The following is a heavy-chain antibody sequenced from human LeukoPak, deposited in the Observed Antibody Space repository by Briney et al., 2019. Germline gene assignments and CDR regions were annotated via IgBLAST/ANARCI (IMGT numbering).Heavy chain of an antibody. CDR2: IYYSGST. V-gene: IGHV4-59*01. CDR3: ARLAMVRGVNWFDP. Sequence: SEALSLTCTEPVGSTSSYYWSWICQPPGKGVGWMGYIYYSGSTNYNPSLKSRVTISVDTSKNQFSLKLSSVTAADTAVYYCARLAMVRGVNWFDPWGQETLVTVSS. J-gene: IGHJ5*02. D-gene: IGHD3-10*01. CDR1: VGSTSSYY.